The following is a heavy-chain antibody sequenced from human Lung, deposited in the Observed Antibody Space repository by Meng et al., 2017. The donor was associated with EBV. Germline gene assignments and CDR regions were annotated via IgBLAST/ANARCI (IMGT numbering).Heavy chain of an antibody. J-gene: IGHJ4*02. CDR2: IYYSGST. Sequence: QVQLRESGPGLVKPSQTLSLTCTVSGGSISSGGHYWSWIRQHPGKSLEWIGYIYYSGSTYYNPSLKSLVSISVDTSNNQFSLKLSSVTAADTAVYYCGRAVDTGYFDYWGQGTLVTVSS. V-gene: IGHV4-31*01. D-gene: IGHD5-18*01. CDR3: GRAVDTGYFDY. CDR1: GGSISSGGHY.